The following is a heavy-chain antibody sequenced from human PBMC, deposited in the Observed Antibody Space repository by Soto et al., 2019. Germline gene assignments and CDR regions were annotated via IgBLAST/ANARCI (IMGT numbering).Heavy chain of an antibody. CDR3: ARDLRSIAARQPEFGLDY. D-gene: IGHD6-6*01. CDR1: GYTFTSYG. CDR2: ISAYNGNT. V-gene: IGHV1-18*01. Sequence: GASVKVSCKASGYTFTSYGISWVRQAPGQGLEWRGWISAYNGNTNYAQKLQGRVTMTTDTSTSTAYVELRSLRSDDTAVYYCARDLRSIAARQPEFGLDYWGQGTLVTVSS. J-gene: IGHJ4*02.